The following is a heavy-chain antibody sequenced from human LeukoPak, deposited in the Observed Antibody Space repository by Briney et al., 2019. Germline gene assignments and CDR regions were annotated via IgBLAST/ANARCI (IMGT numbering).Heavy chain of an antibody. CDR2: ISDIGST. V-gene: IGHV4-59*08. CDR3: ARLSWPGRGSRFDP. Sequence: SETLSLTCSVSGGSIISYYWSWIRQPPGKGLEWVGYISDIGSTNSNPSLNSRATISVDTSKNQFSLQLNSVTAADTAMYYCARLSWPGRGSRFDPWGQGTLVTVSS. J-gene: IGHJ5*02. D-gene: IGHD3-16*01. CDR1: GGSIISYY.